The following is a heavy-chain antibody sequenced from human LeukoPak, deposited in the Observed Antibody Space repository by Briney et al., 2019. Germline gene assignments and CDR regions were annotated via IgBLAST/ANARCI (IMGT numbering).Heavy chain of an antibody. CDR2: ISWNSGSI. V-gene: IGHV3-9*01. CDR3: ANLGSAGCRRITSCSAYMDV. D-gene: IGHD2-2*01. CDR1: GFTFDDYA. Sequence: GGSLRLSCAASGFTFDDYAMHWVRQAPGKGLEWVSGISWNSGSIGHADSVKGRFTISRDNAKNSLYLQMNSLRDEDTALYYCANLGSAGCRRITSCSAYMDVWGKGTTVTVSS. J-gene: IGHJ6*03.